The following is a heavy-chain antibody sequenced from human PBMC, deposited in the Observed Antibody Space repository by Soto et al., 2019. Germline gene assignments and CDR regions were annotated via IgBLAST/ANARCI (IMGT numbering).Heavy chain of an antibody. V-gene: IGHV3-21*06. CDR2: ISSTTNYR. CDR1: GFTFTRYS. J-gene: IGHJ4*02. Sequence: GGSLRLSCAASGFTFTRYSMNWVRQAPGKGLEWVSSISSTTNYRYYGDSMKGRFTISRDNAKNSLYLEMNSLRAEDTAVYYCARESEDLTSNFDYWGQGTLVTVSS. CDR3: ARESEDLTSNFDY.